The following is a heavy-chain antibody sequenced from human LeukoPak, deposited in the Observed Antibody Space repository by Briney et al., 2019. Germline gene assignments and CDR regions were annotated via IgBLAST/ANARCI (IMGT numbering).Heavy chain of an antibody. CDR3: ARERAGSAFDY. J-gene: IGHJ4*02. CDR1: GGSISSYY. V-gene: IGHV4-59*01. D-gene: IGHD6-13*01. Sequence: PSETLSLTCTVSGGSISSYYWSWIRQPPGKGLEWMGYIYYSGSTNYNPALKSRVTISVDTSKNQFSLKLSTVTAADTAVYYCARERAGSAFDYWGQGTLVTVSS. CDR2: IYYSGST.